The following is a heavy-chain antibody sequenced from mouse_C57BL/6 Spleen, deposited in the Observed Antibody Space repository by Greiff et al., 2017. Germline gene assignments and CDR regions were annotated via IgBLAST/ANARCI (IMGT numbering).Heavy chain of an antibody. Sequence: VQLQQSGAELARPGASVKLSCKASGYTFTSYGISWVKQRTGQGLEWIGEIYPRSGNTYYNEKFKGKATLTADKSSSTAYMELRSLTSEDFAVYFCARGDYGSSYGVWYFDYWGQGTTLTVSS. D-gene: IGHD1-1*01. CDR1: GYTFTSYG. J-gene: IGHJ2*01. CDR2: IYPRSGNT. V-gene: IGHV1-81*01. CDR3: ARGDYGSSYGVWYFDY.